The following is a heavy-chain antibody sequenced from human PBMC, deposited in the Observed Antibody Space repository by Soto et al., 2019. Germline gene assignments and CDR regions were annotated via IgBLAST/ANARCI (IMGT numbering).Heavy chain of an antibody. V-gene: IGHV4-31*03. CDR3: ASHYYGSGSALGWFDP. CDR1: GGSISSGGYY. Sequence: SETLSLTCTVSGGSISSGGYYWSWIRQHPGKGLEWIGYIYYSGSTYYNPSLKSRVTISVDTSKNQFSLRLSSVTAADTAVYYCASHYYGSGSALGWFDPWGQGTLFTVSS. J-gene: IGHJ5*02. CDR2: IYYSGST. D-gene: IGHD3-10*01.